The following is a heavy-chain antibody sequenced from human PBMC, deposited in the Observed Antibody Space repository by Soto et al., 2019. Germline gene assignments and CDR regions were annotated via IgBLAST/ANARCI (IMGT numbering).Heavy chain of an antibody. CDR3: ARTPVLGPAAAY. D-gene: IGHD7-27*01. J-gene: IGHJ4*01. CDR1: GYTFSNYG. Sequence: QVQLQQSGPEVRKPGASVKVSCQASGYTFSNYGITWVRQAPGQGLEWMGWIGDYNGQTKDAQEFRGRVSMTVDTSTRVADMELRSLTSDDTAVYYCARTPVLGPAAAYWGQGTLVTVSS. V-gene: IGHV1-18*04. CDR2: IGDYNGQT.